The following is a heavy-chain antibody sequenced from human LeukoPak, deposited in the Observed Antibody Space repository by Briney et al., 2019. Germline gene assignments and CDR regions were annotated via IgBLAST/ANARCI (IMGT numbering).Heavy chain of an antibody. J-gene: IGHJ4*02. CDR2: ISSSGSTI. CDR3: ARDWNGYDGVFDY. V-gene: IGHV3-48*03. CDR1: GFTFSSYE. Sequence: PGGSLRLSCAASGFTFSSYEMNWVRQAPGKGLEWVSYISSSGSTIYYADSVKGRFTISRDNAKNSLYLQMNSLRAEDTAVYYCARDWNGYDGVFDYWGQGTLATVSS. D-gene: IGHD5-12*01.